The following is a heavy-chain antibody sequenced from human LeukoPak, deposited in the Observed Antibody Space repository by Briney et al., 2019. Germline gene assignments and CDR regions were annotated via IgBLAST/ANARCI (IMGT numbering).Heavy chain of an antibody. CDR1: GGSISSSN. J-gene: IGHJ4*02. CDR2: ISGSGGST. Sequence: GTLSLTCAVSGGSISSSNWWSWVRQPPGKGLEWVSAISGSGGSTYYADSVKGRFTISRDNSKNTLYLQMNSLRAEDTAVYYCAKFPAVAGTSYWGQGTLVTVSS. CDR3: AKFPAVAGTSY. V-gene: IGHV3-23*01. D-gene: IGHD6-19*01.